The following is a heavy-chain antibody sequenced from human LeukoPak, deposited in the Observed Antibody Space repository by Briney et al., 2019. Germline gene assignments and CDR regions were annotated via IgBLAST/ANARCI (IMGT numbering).Heavy chain of an antibody. CDR1: GFRFTTYF. Sequence: GGSLRLSGEASGFRFTTYFISWIRQAPGKGLEWVGYITNSGRSTNYADAVKGRFTISRDNAKKSVYLEMTDLRAEDTAVYYCAREASANYHVFDSWGQGTLVTVSS. CDR3: AREASANYHVFDS. D-gene: IGHD4/OR15-4a*01. V-gene: IGHV3-11*01. J-gene: IGHJ4*02. CDR2: ITNSGRST.